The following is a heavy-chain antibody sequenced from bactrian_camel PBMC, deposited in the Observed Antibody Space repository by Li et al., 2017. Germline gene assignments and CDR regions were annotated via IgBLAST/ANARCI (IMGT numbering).Heavy chain of an antibody. CDR2: FSVYGAR. CDR3: AADLGWCGSRPFQREFRN. Sequence: HVQLVESGGGSVQAGGSLTLSCVVLRPNHNNYYMAWFRQAQGKGREGVAEFSVYGARTYADSVKGRFTVSRDNAKNTLYLQMSSLKPEDTGMYYCAADLGWCGSRPFQREFRNWGQGTQVTVS. D-gene: IGHD2*01. J-gene: IGHJ4*01. V-gene: IGHV3-2*01. CDR1: RPNHNNYY.